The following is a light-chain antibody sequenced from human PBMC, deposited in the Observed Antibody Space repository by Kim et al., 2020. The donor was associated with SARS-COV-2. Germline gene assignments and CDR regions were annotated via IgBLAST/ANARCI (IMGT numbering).Light chain of an antibody. CDR1: KLGDKY. Sequence: SVSPGQTASITCSGDKLGDKYACWYQQKPGQSPVLVIYQDSKRPSGIPERFSGSNSGNTATLTISGTQAMDEADYYCQAWDSSAVVFGGGTKLTVL. J-gene: IGLJ2*01. CDR2: QDS. V-gene: IGLV3-1*01. CDR3: QAWDSSAVV.